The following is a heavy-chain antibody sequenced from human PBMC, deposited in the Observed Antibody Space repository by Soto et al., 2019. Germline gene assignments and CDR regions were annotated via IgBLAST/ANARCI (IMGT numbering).Heavy chain of an antibody. CDR2: ISSNSGYT. V-gene: IGHV3-21*04. CDR1: GFTFRSFT. Sequence: GGSLRLSCAASGFTFRSFTMNWVRQAPGKGLEWVSTISSNSGYTYYTDALRGRFTISRDNAKNSLHLQMNSLRAEDTAVYYCTRDTTSESSAGERFDLWGPGTLVTVYS. J-gene: IGHJ5*02. D-gene: IGHD6-25*01. CDR3: TRDTTSESSAGERFDL.